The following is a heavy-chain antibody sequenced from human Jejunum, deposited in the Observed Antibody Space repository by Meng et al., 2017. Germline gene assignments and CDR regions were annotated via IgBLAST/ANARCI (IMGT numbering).Heavy chain of an antibody. CDR1: GGSISDYY. Sequence: VKLQQWGAGLLKPSETLSLPCAVYGGSISDYYWTWIRQPPGKGLEWIGEINAIGSTTYNPSLKSRVTISVDTSKSLFYLRVSSVTAADTAVYYCARGNEYSNYGADFWGQGTLVTVSS. CDR2: INAIGST. J-gene: IGHJ4*02. V-gene: IGHV4-34*01. D-gene: IGHD4-11*01. CDR3: ARGNEYSNYGADF.